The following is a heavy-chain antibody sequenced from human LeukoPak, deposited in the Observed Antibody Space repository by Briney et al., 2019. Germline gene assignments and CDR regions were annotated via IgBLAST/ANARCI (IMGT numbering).Heavy chain of an antibody. CDR1: SGSISNYY. Sequence: SETLSLTCTVSSGSISNYYWSWIRQSPGKGLEWIGSIYHSGCTYYNPSLKSRVTTSVDRSKNQFSLKLSSVTAADTAVYYCARGDYYYDSSGYAGEAFDIWGQGTMVTVSS. J-gene: IGHJ3*02. CDR2: IYHSGCT. CDR3: ARGDYYYDSSGYAGEAFDI. V-gene: IGHV4-59*12. D-gene: IGHD3-22*01.